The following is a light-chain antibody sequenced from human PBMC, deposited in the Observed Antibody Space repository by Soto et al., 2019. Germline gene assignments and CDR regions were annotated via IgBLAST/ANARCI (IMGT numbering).Light chain of an antibody. CDR1: STHSGCYNH. Sequence: QSVLTPPACVSGCRGQSISISYARASTHSGCYNHVSWYQQHAGKAPKVMLYEVTNRPSGVSNRFSGSKSGNTASLTISGLQAEDEVVYFCASFSISSTLYVFGSGTKVNVL. J-gene: IGLJ1*01. V-gene: IGLV2-14*01. CDR3: ASFSISSTLYV. CDR2: EVT.